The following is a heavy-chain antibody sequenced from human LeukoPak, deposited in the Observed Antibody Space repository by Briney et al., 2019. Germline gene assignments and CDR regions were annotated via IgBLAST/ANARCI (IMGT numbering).Heavy chain of an antibody. Sequence: ASVKVSCKVSGYTLTELSMHWVRQAPGKGLEWMGGFDPEDGETIYAQKFQGRVTMTEDTSTDTAYMGLSSLRSEDTAVYYCATEGPLWAYDSSGYYYAFDYWGQGTLVTVSS. CDR1: GYTLTELS. CDR3: ATEGPLWAYDSSGYYYAFDY. CDR2: FDPEDGET. V-gene: IGHV1-24*01. D-gene: IGHD3-22*01. J-gene: IGHJ4*02.